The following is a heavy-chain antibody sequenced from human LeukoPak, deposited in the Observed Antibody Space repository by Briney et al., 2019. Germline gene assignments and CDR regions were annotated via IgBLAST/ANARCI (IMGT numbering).Heavy chain of an antibody. V-gene: IGHV3-48*03. CDR3: ARVDIVATPWIDY. CDR2: ISSSGSTI. D-gene: IGHD5-12*01. CDR1: GFTFSSYE. Sequence: GSLRLSCAASGFTFSSYEMNWVRQAPGKGLEWVSYISSSGSTIYYADSVKGRFTISRDNAKNSLYLQMNSLRAEDTAVYYCARVDIVATPWIDYWGQGTLVTVSS. J-gene: IGHJ4*02.